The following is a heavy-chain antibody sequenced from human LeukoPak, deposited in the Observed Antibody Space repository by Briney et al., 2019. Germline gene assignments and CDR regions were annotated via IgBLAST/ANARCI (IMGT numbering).Heavy chain of an antibody. V-gene: IGHV3-74*01. CDR1: GFTFKLYW. CDR2: INDDGSDT. D-gene: IGHD2-15*01. Sequence: PGGSLRLSCAAYGFTFKLYWMHWVRQVPGKRPVWVSRINDDGSDTVYADSVRGRFTISRDDAKNTVYLQMNNLRAEDTAVYHCVRGGPSTWSWGQGTLVTVSS. J-gene: IGHJ5*02. CDR3: VRGGPSTWS.